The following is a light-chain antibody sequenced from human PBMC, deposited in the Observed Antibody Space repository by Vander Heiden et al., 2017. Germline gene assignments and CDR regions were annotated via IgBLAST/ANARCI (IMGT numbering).Light chain of an antibody. V-gene: IGLV2-14*03. Sequence: QSALTQPASVSGPPGQSIPISCTGTSSDVGGYNYVSWYQQHPGRAPKLVIFDVSSRPSGVSARISGSKSGSTASLTISGLQLEDEADYYCTSYTSTSPRIFGTGTKVSVL. CDR3: TSYTSTSPRI. CDR2: DVS. CDR1: SSDVGGYNY. J-gene: IGLJ1*01.